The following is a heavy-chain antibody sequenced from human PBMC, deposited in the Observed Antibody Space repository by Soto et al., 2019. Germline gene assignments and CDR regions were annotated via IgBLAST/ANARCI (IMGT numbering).Heavy chain of an antibody. CDR2: VHHSGTT. Sequence: SETLSLTCTVSGGPIGIYYWNWIRQSPGKGLEWIGYVHHSGTTSYNPSLEGRATISLDTSKNQFSLRLSSVTAADTAVYYCARRWSGTDYWGQGTLVTVSS. CDR3: ARRWSGTDY. D-gene: IGHD3-10*01. CDR1: GGPIGIYY. J-gene: IGHJ4*02. V-gene: IGHV4-59*01.